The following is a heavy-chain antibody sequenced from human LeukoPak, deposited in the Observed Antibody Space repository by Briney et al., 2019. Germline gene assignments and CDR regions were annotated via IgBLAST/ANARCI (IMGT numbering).Heavy chain of an antibody. CDR3: ARVPYCGGDCSLDAFDI. CDR2: IKQDGSEK. D-gene: IGHD2-21*02. J-gene: IGHJ3*02. V-gene: IGHV3-7*01. Sequence: GGSLRLSCAASGFIFSSYWMSWVRQAPGKGLEWVANIKQDGSEKYYVDSVKGRFTISRDNAKNSLCLQMNSLRAEDTAVYYCARVPYCGGDCSLDAFDIWGQGTMVTVSS. CDR1: GFIFSSYW.